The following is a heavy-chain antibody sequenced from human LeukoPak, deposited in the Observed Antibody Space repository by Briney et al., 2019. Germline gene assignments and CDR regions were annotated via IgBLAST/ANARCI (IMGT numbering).Heavy chain of an antibody. V-gene: IGHV4-30-2*01. CDR1: GGSISSGGYS. CDR2: IYHSGST. CDR3: ARTVAGAAIDY. D-gene: IGHD6-19*01. Sequence: ASETLSLTCAVSGGSISSGGYSWSWIRQPPGKGLEWIGYIYHSGSTYYNPSLKSRVTISVDRSKNQFSLKLSSVTAAGTAVYYCARTVAGAAIDYWGQGTLVTVSS. J-gene: IGHJ4*02.